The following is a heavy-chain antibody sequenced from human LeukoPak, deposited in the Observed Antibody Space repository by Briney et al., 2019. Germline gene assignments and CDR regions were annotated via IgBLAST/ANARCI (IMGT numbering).Heavy chain of an antibody. CDR1: GGTFSSYA. D-gene: IGHD7-27*01. V-gene: IGHV1-69*01. CDR3: ARPIRSVSPLGLHY. CDR2: IIPIFGTA. J-gene: IGHJ4*02. Sequence: EASVKVSCKASGGTFSSYAISWVRQVPGQGLEWMGGIIPIFGTANYAQKFQGRVTITADESTSTAYMELSSLRSEDTAVYYCARPIRSVSPLGLHYWGQGTLVTVSS.